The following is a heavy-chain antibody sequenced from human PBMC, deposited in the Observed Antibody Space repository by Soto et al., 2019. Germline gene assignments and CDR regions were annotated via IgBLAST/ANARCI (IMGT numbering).Heavy chain of an antibody. D-gene: IGHD4-17*01. CDR1: GGSISSDSHY. CDR2: IYLSGST. Sequence: QVQLQESGPGLVKPSETLSLTCTVSGGSISSDSHYWSWFRQTPGKGLEWIGYIYLSGSTFYNPSLKSRVTISIDTSKNQFSLNLSSVTAADTAVYYCARGPTVTTDYWGQGTLVIVSS. J-gene: IGHJ4*02. V-gene: IGHV4-30-4*01. CDR3: ARGPTVTTDY.